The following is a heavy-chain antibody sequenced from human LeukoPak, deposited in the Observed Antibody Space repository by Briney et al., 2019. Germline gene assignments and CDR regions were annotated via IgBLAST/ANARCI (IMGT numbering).Heavy chain of an antibody. CDR3: AGGTYYGSGARPGYFDH. J-gene: IGHJ4*02. D-gene: IGHD3-10*01. Sequence: SGGSLRLSCAAPDFNINNNYMNWVRQAPGKGLEWVSLIDNFGSIYYRDSVKGRFTISRDISKSTVYLHMDNLSAEDTAVYYCAGGTYYGSGARPGYFDHWGQGILVTVSS. CDR2: IDNFGSI. V-gene: IGHV3-53*01. CDR1: DFNINNNY.